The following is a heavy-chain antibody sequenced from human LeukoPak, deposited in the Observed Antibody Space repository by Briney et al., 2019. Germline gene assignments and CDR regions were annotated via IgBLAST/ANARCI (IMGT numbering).Heavy chain of an antibody. Sequence: SETLSLTCTVSGGSISSGDYYWGWIRQPPGKGLEWIGYIYYSGSTYYNPSLKSRVTISVDTSKNQFSLKLSSVTAADTAVYYCARVLRSIAVAGHPKPRYFQHWGQGTLVTVSS. CDR2: IYYSGST. J-gene: IGHJ1*01. CDR3: ARVLRSIAVAGHPKPRYFQH. V-gene: IGHV4-30-4*01. CDR1: GGSISSGDYY. D-gene: IGHD6-19*01.